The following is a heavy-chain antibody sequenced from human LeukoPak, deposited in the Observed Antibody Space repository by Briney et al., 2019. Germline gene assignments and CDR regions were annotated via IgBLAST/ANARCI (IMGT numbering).Heavy chain of an antibody. J-gene: IGHJ3*02. V-gene: IGHV3-21*04. CDR2: ISSSSSYI. D-gene: IGHD3-22*01. Sequence: GGSLRLSCAASGFTFSSYSMNWVRQAPGKGLEWVSSISSSSSYIYYADSVKGRFIISRDISKNTLYLQMNSLRAEDSALYYCARGGRGSAAVVAPRSFDIWGQGTMVTVPS. CDR1: GFTFSSYS. CDR3: ARGGRGSAAVVAPRSFDI.